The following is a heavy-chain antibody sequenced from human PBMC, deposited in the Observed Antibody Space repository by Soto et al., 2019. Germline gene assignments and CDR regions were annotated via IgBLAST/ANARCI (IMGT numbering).Heavy chain of an antibody. V-gene: IGHV3-23*01. CDR3: AKDYFSSGYYYGFDY. Sequence: GGSLRLSCAASGFTFSSDAMSWVRQVPGKGVEWVSAISGSGGSTYYADSVKGRFTISRDNSKNTLYLQMNSLRAEDTAVYYCAKDYFSSGYYYGFDYWGQGTLVTVSS. D-gene: IGHD3-22*01. J-gene: IGHJ4*02. CDR2: ISGSGGST. CDR1: GFTFSSDA.